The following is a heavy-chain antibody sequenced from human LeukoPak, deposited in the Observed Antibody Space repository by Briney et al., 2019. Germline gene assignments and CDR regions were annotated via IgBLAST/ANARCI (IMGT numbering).Heavy chain of an antibody. CDR3: ARAAAENWFDP. D-gene: IGHD6-13*01. CDR1: GGSISSGGYS. CDR2: IYYSGST. Sequence: SETLSLTCAVSGGSISSGGYSWSWIRQPPGTGLEWIGYIYYSGSTYYNPSLKSRVTISVDTSKNQFSLKLSSVTAADTAVYYCARAAAENWFDPWGQGTLVTVSS. J-gene: IGHJ5*02. V-gene: IGHV4-30-4*07.